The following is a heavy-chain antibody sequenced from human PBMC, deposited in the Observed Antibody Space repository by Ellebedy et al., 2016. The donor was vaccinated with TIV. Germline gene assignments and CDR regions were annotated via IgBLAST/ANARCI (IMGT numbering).Heavy chain of an antibody. CDR3: VVGDCSDGTCRGSS. J-gene: IGHJ5*02. D-gene: IGHD2-15*01. V-gene: IGHV3-21*01. CDR2: ISSSGSYI. CDR1: GFTFTNYA. Sequence: GESLKISXTASGFTFTNYAMTWVRQAPGKGLEWVSSISSSGSYIDYVSSVKGRFTISRSNTFNSLSLQMNSLSAADTAVYYCVVGDCSDGTCRGSSWGQGTLVTVSS.